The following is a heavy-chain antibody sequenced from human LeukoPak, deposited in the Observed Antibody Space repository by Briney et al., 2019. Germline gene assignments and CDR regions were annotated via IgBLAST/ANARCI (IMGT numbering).Heavy chain of an antibody. CDR1: GGSFSGYY. D-gene: IGHD1-26*01. CDR3: ARGLKVGATRGGSDY. Sequence: SETLSLTCAVYGGSFSGYYWSWIRQPPGKGLEWIGEINHSGSTNYNPSLKSRVTISVDTSKNQFSLKLSSVTAADTAVYYCARGLKVGATRGGSDYWGQGTLVTVSS. V-gene: IGHV4-34*01. CDR2: INHSGST. J-gene: IGHJ4*02.